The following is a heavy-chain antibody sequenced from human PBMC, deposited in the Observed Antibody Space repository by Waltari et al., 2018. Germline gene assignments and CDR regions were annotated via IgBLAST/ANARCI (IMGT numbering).Heavy chain of an antibody. V-gene: IGHV3-73*02. CDR3: TSVGATDY. Sequence: VHLVESGGGVVQPGGSRQLSCAASGFAFSGSAMHWVRQASGKGLEWVGRIRSKANSYATAYAASVKGRFTISRDDSKNTAYLQMNSLKTEDTAVYYCTSVGATDYWGQGTLVTVSS. CDR1: GFAFSGSA. D-gene: IGHD1-26*01. J-gene: IGHJ4*02. CDR2: IRSKANSYAT.